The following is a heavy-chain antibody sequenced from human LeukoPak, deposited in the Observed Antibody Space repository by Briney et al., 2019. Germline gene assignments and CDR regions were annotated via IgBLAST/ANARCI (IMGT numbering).Heavy chain of an antibody. D-gene: IGHD4/OR15-4a*01. Sequence: SETLSLTCSVSGDFMSNDYWSWIRQSPGNGLEWIGLVYYGGSTKVNPSLRSRVALSIDTSKKQFSLTLTSVTSADTAVYFCARTNDYSDYGYFDLWGQGLLVTDSS. J-gene: IGHJ4*02. CDR1: GDFMSNDY. V-gene: IGHV4-59*01. CDR2: VYYGGST. CDR3: ARTNDYSDYGYFDL.